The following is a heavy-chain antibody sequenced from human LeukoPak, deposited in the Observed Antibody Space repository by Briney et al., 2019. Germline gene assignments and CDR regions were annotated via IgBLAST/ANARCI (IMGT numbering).Heavy chain of an antibody. CDR1: GFPFINYD. D-gene: IGHD3-3*01. CDR2: MNPKSGSA. CDR3: ARNLDLSGYYMWFDP. Sequence: GASVKVSCKASGFPFINYDINWMRRATGQGLEWMGWMNPKSGSAGYAQKFQGRLTMTRSTSISTAYMELSSLRSEDTAIYYCARNLDLSGYYMWFDPWGQGTLVTVSS. J-gene: IGHJ5*02. V-gene: IGHV1-8*01.